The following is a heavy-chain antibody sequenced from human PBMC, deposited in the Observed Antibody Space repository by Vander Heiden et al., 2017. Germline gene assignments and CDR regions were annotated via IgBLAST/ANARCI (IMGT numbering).Heavy chain of an antibody. CDR2: ISYDGSNK. CDR1: GFTFGSYA. J-gene: IGHJ4*02. CDR3: ARDGDIAAAAYGFDY. Sequence: QVQLVESGGGVVQPGRSLRLSCAAPGFTFGSYAMHWVRQAPGKGLEWVAVISYDGSNKYYADSVKGRFTISRDNSKNTLYLQMNSLRAEDTAVYYCARDGDIAAAAYGFDYWGQGTLVTVSS. D-gene: IGHD6-13*01. V-gene: IGHV3-30-3*01.